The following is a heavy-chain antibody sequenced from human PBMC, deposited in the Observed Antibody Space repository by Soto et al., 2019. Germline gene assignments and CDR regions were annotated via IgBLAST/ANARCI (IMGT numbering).Heavy chain of an antibody. CDR1: GYTFTSYG. CDR2: ISAYNGNT. V-gene: IGHV1-18*01. CDR3: ARTNLGELSHHFDY. J-gene: IGHJ4*02. Sequence: ASVKVSCKASGYTFTSYGISWVRQAPGQGLEWMGWISAYNGNTNYAQKLQGRVTMTTDTSTSTAYMELRSLRSDDTAVYYCARTNLGELSHHFDYWGQGTLVTVSS. D-gene: IGHD3-16*02.